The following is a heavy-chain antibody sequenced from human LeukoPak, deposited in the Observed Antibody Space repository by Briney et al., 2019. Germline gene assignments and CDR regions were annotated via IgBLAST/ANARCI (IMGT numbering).Heavy chain of an antibody. J-gene: IGHJ4*02. V-gene: IGHV4-59*01. CDR2: IYYSGST. D-gene: IGHD2-15*01. CDR3: ARGPDTEWWY. CDR1: GGSISSYY. Sequence: SETLSLTCTVSGGSISSYYWSWLRQPPGKGLEWIGYIYYSGSTNYNPSLKSRVTISVDTSKNQFSLKLSSVTAADTAVYYCARGPDTEWWYWGQGTLVTVSS.